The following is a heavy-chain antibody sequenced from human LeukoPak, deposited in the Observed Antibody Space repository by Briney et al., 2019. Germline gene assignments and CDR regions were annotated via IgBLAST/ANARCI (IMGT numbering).Heavy chain of an antibody. Sequence: SETLSLTCTVSGCSISSGGYYWSWIRQHPGKGLEWIGYIYYSGSTYYNPSLNSRVTISVDTSENQFSLKLSSVTAADTAVYYCATGYRSSWTLDYWGQGTLVTVSS. CDR2: IYYSGST. D-gene: IGHD6-13*01. CDR3: ATGYRSSWTLDY. CDR1: GCSISSGGYY. J-gene: IGHJ4*02. V-gene: IGHV4-31*03.